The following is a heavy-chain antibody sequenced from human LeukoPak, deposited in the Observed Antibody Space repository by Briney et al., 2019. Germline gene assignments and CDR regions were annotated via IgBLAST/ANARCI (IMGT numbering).Heavy chain of an antibody. CDR3: ARNKMVVVAATQEYAFDI. V-gene: IGHV4-59*01. Sequence: PSETLSLTCTVSGGSISSYYWSWIRQPPGKGLQWIGYIYYSGSTSYNPSLKSRVTISVDTFKNQFSLKLSSVTAADTAVYYCARNKMVVVAATQEYAFDIWGQGTMVTVSS. CDR2: IYYSGST. J-gene: IGHJ3*02. CDR1: GGSISSYY. D-gene: IGHD2-15*01.